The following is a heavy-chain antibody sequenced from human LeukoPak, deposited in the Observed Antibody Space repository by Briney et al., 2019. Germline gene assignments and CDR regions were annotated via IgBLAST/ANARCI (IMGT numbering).Heavy chain of an antibody. Sequence: PGGSLRLSCAASGFTLSSYAMSWVRQAPGNGLEWVSAISDSGNTYHADSVKGRFTISRDSSKNTLFLQMNRLRAEDAAVYYCAKAPVTTCRGAYCYPFDYWGQGTLVTVSS. CDR1: GFTLSSYA. J-gene: IGHJ4*02. D-gene: IGHD2-21*01. V-gene: IGHV3-23*01. CDR2: ISDSGNT. CDR3: AKAPVTTCRGAYCYPFDY.